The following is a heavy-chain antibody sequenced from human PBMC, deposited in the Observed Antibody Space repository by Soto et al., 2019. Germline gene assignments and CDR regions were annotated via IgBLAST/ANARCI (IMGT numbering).Heavy chain of an antibody. J-gene: IGHJ6*02. Sequence: GGSLRLSCAASGFTFSSYSMNWVRQAPGKGLEWVSSISSSSSYIYYADSVKGRFTISRDNAKNSLYLQMNSLRAEDTAVYYCARDSTVRGMDVWGQGTTVTVSS. V-gene: IGHV3-21*01. CDR2: ISSSSSYI. CDR3: ARDSTVRGMDV. CDR1: GFTFSSYS. D-gene: IGHD3-10*01.